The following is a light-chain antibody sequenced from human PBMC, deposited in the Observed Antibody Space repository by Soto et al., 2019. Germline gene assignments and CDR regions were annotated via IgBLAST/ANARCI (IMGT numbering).Light chain of an antibody. V-gene: IGKV3D-15*01. CDR2: GAS. J-gene: IGKJ1*01. Sequence: EIVLTQSPGTLSVSPGERATLSCRASQSVSSSYLAWYQQKPGQAPRLLIYGASSRATGIPARFSGSGSGTEFTLTINSLQSEDFAVYYCQQYNNWPRTFGQGTKVDIK. CDR1: QSVSSSY. CDR3: QQYNNWPRT.